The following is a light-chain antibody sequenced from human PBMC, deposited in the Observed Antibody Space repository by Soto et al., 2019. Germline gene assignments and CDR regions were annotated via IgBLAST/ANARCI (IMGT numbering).Light chain of an antibody. CDR1: QDISNS. CDR3: QQAASFPIT. CDR2: TAS. V-gene: IGKV1-12*01. J-gene: IGKJ5*01. Sequence: DIQMTQSPSSLSASVGDRVTITCQAGQDISNSLNWYQHKPGKAPKLLIYTASSLQSGVPSRFSGSGSGTDFTLTINGLQPEDFATYYCQQAASFPITFGQGTRLEIK.